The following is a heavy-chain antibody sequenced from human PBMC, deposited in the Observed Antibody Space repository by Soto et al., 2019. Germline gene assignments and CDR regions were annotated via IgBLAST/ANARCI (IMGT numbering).Heavy chain of an antibody. CDR1: GGSISSYY. D-gene: IGHD6-6*01. J-gene: IGHJ6*02. Sequence: SETLSLTCTVSGGSISSYYWSWIRQPPGKGLEWIGYIYYNGSTNYNPSLKSRVTISVDTSKDQFSLKLSSVTAADTAVYYCARCSSGQYYYYGMDVWGQGTTVTVSS. V-gene: IGHV4-59*01. CDR3: ARCSSGQYYYYGMDV. CDR2: IYYNGST.